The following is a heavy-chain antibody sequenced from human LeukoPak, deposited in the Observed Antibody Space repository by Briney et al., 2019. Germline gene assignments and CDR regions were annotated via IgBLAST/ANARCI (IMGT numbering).Heavy chain of an antibody. Sequence: PSETLSLTCTVSGGSISSYYWSWIRQPPGKGLEWIGYIYYSGSTNYNPSLKSRVTISVDTSKNQFSLKLSSVTAADTAVYYCARVDYSSGFYYYYYMDVWGKGTTVTVSS. CDR1: GGSISSYY. CDR2: IYYSGST. CDR3: ARVDYSSGFYYYYYMDV. V-gene: IGHV4-59*01. D-gene: IGHD3-22*01. J-gene: IGHJ6*03.